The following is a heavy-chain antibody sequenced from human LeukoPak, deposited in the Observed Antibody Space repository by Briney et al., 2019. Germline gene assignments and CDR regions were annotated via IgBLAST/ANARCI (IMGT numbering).Heavy chain of an antibody. J-gene: IGHJ4*02. CDR2: GYYSGST. CDR3: ARYFSGSGTYYFDY. Sequence: SGTLSLTCTVSGGSISSSNYYWAWIRQPPGKGLEWIGSGYYSGSTFYNPSLKSRVTISVDTSKNQFSLKLSSVTAADTAVYYCARYFSGSGTYYFDYWGQGTLVTVSS. CDR1: GGSISSSNYY. V-gene: IGHV4-39*01. D-gene: IGHD3-10*01.